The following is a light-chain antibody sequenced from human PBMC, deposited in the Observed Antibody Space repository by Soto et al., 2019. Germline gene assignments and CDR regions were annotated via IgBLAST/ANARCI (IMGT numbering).Light chain of an antibody. Sequence: DILMTQSPSSVSSSVGDRVTITCRASQGISGWLAWYQQKPGKAPRLLIYATSNLEIGVPSRFSGGGSGTEFTLTISSLQPEDFATYYCQQAHSFPYTFGRGTKLEIK. CDR3: QQAHSFPYT. J-gene: IGKJ2*01. CDR2: ATS. V-gene: IGKV1-12*01. CDR1: QGISGW.